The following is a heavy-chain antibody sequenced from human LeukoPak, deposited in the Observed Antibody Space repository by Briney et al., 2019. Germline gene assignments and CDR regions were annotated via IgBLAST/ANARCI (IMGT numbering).Heavy chain of an antibody. CDR2: ITHSGST. Sequence: SETLSLTCTVSGGSISAYYWSWIRQPPGKGLEWIAYITHSGSTVYNPSLKSRATISLDTSKKQFSLELSSVTTADTALYYCARENYSLDYWGQGTLVIVSS. CDR3: ARENYSLDY. J-gene: IGHJ4*02. V-gene: IGHV4-59*01. D-gene: IGHD2-15*01. CDR1: GGSISAYY.